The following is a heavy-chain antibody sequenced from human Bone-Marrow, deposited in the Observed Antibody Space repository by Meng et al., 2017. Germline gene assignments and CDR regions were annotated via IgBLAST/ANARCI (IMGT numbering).Heavy chain of an antibody. CDR1: GGSFSDYY. CDR2: INHSGST. D-gene: IGHD4-11*01. V-gene: IGHV4-34*01. CDR3: ARGPTTMALDFDY. J-gene: IGHJ4*02. Sequence: QVQLQQWGAGLLKPSVTLSLTCVVSGGSFSDYYWSWIRQPPGKGLEWIGEINHSGSTNYNPSLESRATISVDTSQNNLSLKLSSVTAADSAVYYCARGPTTMALDFDYWGQGTLVTGSS.